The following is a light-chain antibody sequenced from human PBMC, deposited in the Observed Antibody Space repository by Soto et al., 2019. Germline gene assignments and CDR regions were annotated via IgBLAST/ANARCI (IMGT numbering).Light chain of an antibody. J-gene: IGLJ1*01. Sequence: QSALTQPASVSGSLGQSITISCTGTSSDVGGYNYVSWYQQHPGKVPKLMIYDVSNRPSGVSNRFSGSKSGNTASLTISGLQAEDEADYYCSSYTSSSTNYVFGTGTKLTVL. CDR3: SSYTSSSTNYV. V-gene: IGLV2-14*01. CDR2: DVS. CDR1: SSDVGGYNY.